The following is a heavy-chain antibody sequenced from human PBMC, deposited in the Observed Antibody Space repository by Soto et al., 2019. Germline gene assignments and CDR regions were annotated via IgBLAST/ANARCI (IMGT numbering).Heavy chain of an antibody. Sequence: QVQLVESGGGLVKPGGSLRLSCAASGFTFSDYYMTWIRQAPGKGLEWVSYIISTGTYTNYADSVRGRFTISRDNAKNSLYLQMNSLPADDTAPYYCARDSTGWRAVYDSWGQGTLVTVSS. CDR1: GFTFSDYY. CDR2: IISTGTYT. V-gene: IGHV3-11*05. J-gene: IGHJ4*02. CDR3: ARDSTGWRAVYDS. D-gene: IGHD6-19*01.